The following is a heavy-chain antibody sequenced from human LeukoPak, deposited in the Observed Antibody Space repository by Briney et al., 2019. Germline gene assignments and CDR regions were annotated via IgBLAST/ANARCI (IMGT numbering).Heavy chain of an antibody. Sequence: ASVKVSCKASGGTFSSYAMSWVRQASGKGLEWVSTISGSGGNTYYADSVKGRFTISRDNSKNTLYLQMNSLRAEDTAVYYCAKDIVRGDCSGGSCYPLDPWGQGTLVTVSS. CDR3: AKDIVRGDCSGGSCYPLDP. D-gene: IGHD2-15*01. J-gene: IGHJ5*02. V-gene: IGHV3-23*01. CDR2: ISGSGGNT. CDR1: GGTFSSYA.